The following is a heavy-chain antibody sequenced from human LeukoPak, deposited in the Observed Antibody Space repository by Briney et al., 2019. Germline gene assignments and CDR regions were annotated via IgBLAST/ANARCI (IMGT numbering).Heavy chain of an antibody. CDR1: GYTFTSSG. CDR3: ARDPKVHRQLASYFDY. D-gene: IGHD6-13*01. Sequence: ASVKVSCKASGYTFTSSGISWVRQAPGQGLEWMGWISAYNGNTNHAQKLQGRVTMTTDTSTSTAYMELRSLRSDDTAVYYCARDPKVHRQLASYFDYWGQGTLVTVSS. J-gene: IGHJ4*02. V-gene: IGHV1-18*01. CDR2: ISAYNGNT.